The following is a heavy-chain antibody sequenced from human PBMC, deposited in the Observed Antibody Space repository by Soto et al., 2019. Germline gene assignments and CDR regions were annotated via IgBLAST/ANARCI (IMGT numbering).Heavy chain of an antibody. CDR3: ARESGDWPLNWFDP. J-gene: IGHJ5*02. V-gene: IGHV3-21*01. CDR2: ISDGKSK. D-gene: IGHD2-21*02. CDR1: GFTLSSYS. Sequence: GGSLRLSCAASGFTLSSYSMNWVRQAPGKGLEWVSSISDGKSKAYAESVKGRFAISRDNAKNTLYLQMNGLTAEDTAVYYCARESGDWPLNWFDPWGQGTLVTVSS.